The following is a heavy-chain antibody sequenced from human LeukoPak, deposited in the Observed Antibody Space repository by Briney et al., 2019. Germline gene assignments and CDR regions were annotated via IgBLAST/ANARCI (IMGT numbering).Heavy chain of an antibody. J-gene: IGHJ4*02. Sequence: ASVKVSCKASGYTFTSYYMHWVRQAPGQGLEWMGLINPTGGSTSYAQQFQGRISMSRDTSTSTVNMEMSSLTSEDTALYYCARESTAFAYWGQGTLVTVSS. CDR2: INPTGGST. V-gene: IGHV1-46*01. CDR3: ARESTAFAY. CDR1: GYTFTSYY.